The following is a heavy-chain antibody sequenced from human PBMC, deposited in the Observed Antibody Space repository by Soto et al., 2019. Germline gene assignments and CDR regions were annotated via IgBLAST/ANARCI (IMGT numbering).Heavy chain of an antibody. CDR2: INAGNGNT. CDR3: ALAVNYDFWSGYSRNWFDP. CDR1: GYTFTSYA. Sequence: GASVKVSCKASGYTFTSYAMHWVRQAPGQRLEWMGWINAGNGNTKYSQKFQGRVTMTRDTSTSTAYMELSSLRSDDTAVYYCALAVNYDFWSGYSRNWFDPWGQGTLVTVSS. V-gene: IGHV1-3*01. D-gene: IGHD3-3*01. J-gene: IGHJ5*02.